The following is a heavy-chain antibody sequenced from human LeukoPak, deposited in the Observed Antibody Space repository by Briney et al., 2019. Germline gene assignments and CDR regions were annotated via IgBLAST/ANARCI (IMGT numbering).Heavy chain of an antibody. CDR2: ISSSGSII. CDR1: GFTFSSYE. CDR3: ARESLSLVDY. V-gene: IGHV3-48*03. Sequence: GGSLRLSCAASGFTFSSYEMNWVRQAPGKGLEWVSYISSSGSIINYADSVKGRFTISRDNAKNTLYLQMNSLRAEDTAVYYCARESLSLVDYWGQGTLVTVSS. J-gene: IGHJ4*02.